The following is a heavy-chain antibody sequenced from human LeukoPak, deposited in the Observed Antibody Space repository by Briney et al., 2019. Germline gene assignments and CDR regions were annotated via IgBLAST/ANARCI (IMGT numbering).Heavy chain of an antibody. CDR3: ASIVAAGDWFDP. CDR2: ISAYNGNT. V-gene: IGHV1-18*01. J-gene: IGHJ5*02. CDR1: GYTFTSYG. Sequence: ASVKVSCKASGYTFTSYGISWVRQAPGQGLEWMGWISAYNGNTNYAQKLQGRVTMTTDTSTSTAYMELRSLRSDDTAVYYCASIVAAGDWFDPWGQGTLVTVSS. D-gene: IGHD6-25*01.